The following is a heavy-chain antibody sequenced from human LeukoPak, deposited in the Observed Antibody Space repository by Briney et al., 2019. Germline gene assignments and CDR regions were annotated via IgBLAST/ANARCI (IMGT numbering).Heavy chain of an antibody. CDR3: ANHPGSGPAY. J-gene: IGHJ4*02. D-gene: IGHD6-25*01. CDR1: GFTFSSYG. CDR2: IRYDGNNE. V-gene: IGHV3-30*02. Sequence: GGSLRLSCAASGFTFSSYGMHWVRQAPGKGLEWVAFIRYDGNNEYYADSVKGRFTISRDNSKNMLYLQMNSLRIEDTAVYYCANHPGSGPAYWAQETLVTVS.